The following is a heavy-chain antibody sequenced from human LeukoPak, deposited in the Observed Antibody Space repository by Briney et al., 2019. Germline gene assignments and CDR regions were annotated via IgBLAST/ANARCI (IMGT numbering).Heavy chain of an antibody. CDR1: GFTFSDYY. D-gene: IGHD1-7*01. Sequence: NAGGSLRLSCAASGFTFSDYYMTWIRQAPGKGLEWISYISTSAGTIYYAGSVKGRFTISRDNAKNSLYLQMNSLRAEDTAVYYCARGNWNYDFDYWGQGTLVTVSS. CDR3: ARGNWNYDFDY. J-gene: IGHJ4*02. CDR2: ISTSAGTI. V-gene: IGHV3-11*01.